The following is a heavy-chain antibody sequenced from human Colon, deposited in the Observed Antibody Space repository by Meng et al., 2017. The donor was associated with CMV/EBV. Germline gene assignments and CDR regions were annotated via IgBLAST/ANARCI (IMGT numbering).Heavy chain of an antibody. V-gene: IGHV3-48*04. Sequence: GEALELSWAASGFTFSSYSMNGVRQAPGKGLEWVSYISSSSSTIYYADSVKGRFTISRDNAKNSLYLQMNSLRAEDTAVYYCARGGGGFDYWGQGTLVTVSS. J-gene: IGHJ4*02. D-gene: IGHD3-10*01. CDR2: ISSSSSTI. CDR3: ARGGGGFDY. CDR1: GFTFSSYS.